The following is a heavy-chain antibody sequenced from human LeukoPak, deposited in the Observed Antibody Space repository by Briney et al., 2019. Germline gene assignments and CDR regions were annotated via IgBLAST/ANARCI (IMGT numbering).Heavy chain of an antibody. V-gene: IGHV3-23*01. Sequence: PGGSLRLSCAASGFTFSSYAMSWVRQAPGKGLEWVSAISGSGGSTYYADSVKGRFTISRDNSKNTLYLQMNSLRAEDTAVYYCARDPYCSGGSCPGYYFDYWGQGTLDTVSS. J-gene: IGHJ4*02. CDR1: GFTFSSYA. D-gene: IGHD2-15*01. CDR3: ARDPYCSGGSCPGYYFDY. CDR2: ISGSGGST.